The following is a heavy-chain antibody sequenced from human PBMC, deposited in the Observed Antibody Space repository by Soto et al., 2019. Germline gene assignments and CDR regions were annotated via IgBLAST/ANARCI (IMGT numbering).Heavy chain of an antibody. J-gene: IGHJ6*02. CDR3: ARHGQWYGEDYYGMDV. Sequence: GESLKISCKGLGNSFNNWIGWVRQMPGKGLEWVGIIYPGDSDTRYSPSFQGQVTISADKSISTAYLQWSSLKASDTAMYYCARHGQWYGEDYYGMDVWGQGTTVTV. D-gene: IGHD3-10*01. CDR2: IYPGDSDT. CDR1: GNSFNNW. V-gene: IGHV5-51*01.